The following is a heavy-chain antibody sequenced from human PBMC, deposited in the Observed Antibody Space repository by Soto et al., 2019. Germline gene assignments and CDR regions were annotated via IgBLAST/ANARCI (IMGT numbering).Heavy chain of an antibody. D-gene: IGHD6-25*01. Sequence: SESRSLTCTVSGGSISSSSYYWGWIRQPPGKGLEWIGSIYYSGSTYYNPSLKSRVTISVDTSKNQFSLKLSSVTAADTAVYYFATSATWLYNVAFDIWGQGTMVTVS. CDR3: ATSATWLYNVAFDI. CDR1: GGSISSSSYY. CDR2: IYYSGST. J-gene: IGHJ3*02. V-gene: IGHV4-39*01.